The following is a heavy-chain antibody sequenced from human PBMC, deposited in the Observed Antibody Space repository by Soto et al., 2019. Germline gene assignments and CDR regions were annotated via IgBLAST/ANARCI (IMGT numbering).Heavy chain of an antibody. J-gene: IGHJ4*02. CDR2: IWYDGSNK. V-gene: IGHV3-33*01. CDR3: ARDGTWAYDSSGYCDY. D-gene: IGHD3-22*01. Sequence: GGSLRLSCAASGFTFSSYGMHWVRQAPGKGLEWVAVIWYDGSNKYYADSVKGRFTISRDNSKNTLYLQMNSLRAEDTAVYYCARDGTWAYDSSGYCDYWGQGTLVTVSS. CDR1: GFTFSSYG.